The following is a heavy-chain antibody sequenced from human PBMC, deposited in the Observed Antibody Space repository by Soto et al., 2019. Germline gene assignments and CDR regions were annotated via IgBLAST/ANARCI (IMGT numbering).Heavy chain of an antibody. CDR3: VRSGTARLLRHSWFDT. D-gene: IGHD3-16*01. V-gene: IGHV3-21*01. CDR1: GFTFNTYD. Sequence: EVQLVESGGGLVKPGGSLRLSCAASGFTFNTYDMNWVRQAPGKGLEWVSSITTNSAYIYYADSLRGRITISRDNAKNTLFLSMNSLGAEDSAGYCWVRSGTARLLRHSWFDTWGQGTLVTVSS. J-gene: IGHJ5*02. CDR2: ITTNSAYI.